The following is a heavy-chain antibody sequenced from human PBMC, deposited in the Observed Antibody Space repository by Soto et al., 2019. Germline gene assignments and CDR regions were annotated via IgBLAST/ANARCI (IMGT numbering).Heavy chain of an antibody. D-gene: IGHD2-15*01. J-gene: IGHJ6*02. CDR3: ARGRDAASQFYSPHGMDV. Sequence: QVQLEQSGAEVKQPGASVKVSCKASGYNLGAYSTYWVRQAPGRGLEWVGWMDPITGSTDYEERLRDRVTMTRDTSINTAYMELRRLRSDDTAIYFCARGRDAASQFYSPHGMDVWGQCTTVTVSS. V-gene: IGHV1-2*02. CDR2: MDPITGST. CDR1: GYNLGAYS.